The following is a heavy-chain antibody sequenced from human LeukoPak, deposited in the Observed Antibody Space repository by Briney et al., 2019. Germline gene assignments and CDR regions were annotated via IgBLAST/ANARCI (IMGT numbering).Heavy chain of an antibody. D-gene: IGHD6-13*01. Sequence: SETLSLTCAVYGGSFSGYYWSWIRQPPGKGLEWIGEINHSGSTNYNPSLKSRVTISVDTSKNQFSLKLSSVTAADTAVYYCARGHRCGSSWKKCYFDYWGQGTLVTVSS. J-gene: IGHJ4*02. CDR3: ARGHRCGSSWKKCYFDY. CDR1: GGSFSGYY. V-gene: IGHV4-34*01. CDR2: INHSGST.